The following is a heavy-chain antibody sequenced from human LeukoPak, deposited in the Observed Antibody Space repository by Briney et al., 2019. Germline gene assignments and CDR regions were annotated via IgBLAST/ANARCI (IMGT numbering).Heavy chain of an antibody. Sequence: GGSLRLSCEASGFSFSAAWMTWVRQAPGKGLEWVATIKNDGSDKYYVDSVKGRFTLSRDNAKNLVYLQMNSLRGEDTAVYYCVNLGYSDGGQGTLVTVSS. V-gene: IGHV3-7*01. CDR2: IKNDGSDK. D-gene: IGHD5-12*01. CDR1: GFSFSAAW. CDR3: VNLGYSD. J-gene: IGHJ4*02.